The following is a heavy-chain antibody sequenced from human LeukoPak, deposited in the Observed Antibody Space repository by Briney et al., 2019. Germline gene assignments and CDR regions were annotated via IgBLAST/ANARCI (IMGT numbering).Heavy chain of an antibody. D-gene: IGHD2/OR15-2a*01. CDR2: IYAAGNT. Sequence: GGSLRLSCAASGLTVSSNYVSWVRQGPGKGLEWVSVIYAAGNTYYADSVKGRFTISRDNSKNTLYLQMSSLRAEDTAVYYCARAIQYRFDPWGQGTLVTVPS. J-gene: IGHJ5*02. CDR3: ARAIQYRFDP. V-gene: IGHV3-66*01. CDR1: GLTVSSNY.